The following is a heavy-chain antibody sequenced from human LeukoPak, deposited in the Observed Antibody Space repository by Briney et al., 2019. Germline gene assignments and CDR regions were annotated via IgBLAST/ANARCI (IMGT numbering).Heavy chain of an antibody. CDR1: GYTFTGYY. CDR2: INPNSGGT. Sequence: ASVKVSCKASGYTFTGYYMHWVRQAPGQGLEWMGRINPNSGGTNYAQKFQGRVTMTRDTSISTAYMELSRLRSDDTAVYYCARDVSLVRRRFDCWSQGTLVTVSS. D-gene: IGHD1-1*01. CDR3: ARDVSLVRRRFDC. J-gene: IGHJ4*02. V-gene: IGHV1-2*06.